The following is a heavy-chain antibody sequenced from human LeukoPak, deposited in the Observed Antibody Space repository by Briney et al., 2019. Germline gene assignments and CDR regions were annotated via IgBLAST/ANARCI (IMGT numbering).Heavy chain of an antibody. V-gene: IGHV3-21*01. CDR2: ISSSSSYI. J-gene: IGHJ3*02. CDR1: GFTFSSYS. D-gene: IGHD3-22*01. Sequence: PGGSLRLSCAASGFTFSSYSMNWVRQAPGKGLEWVSSISSSSSYIYYADSVKGRFTISRDNAKNSLYLQMNSLRAEDTAVYYCARVFGDYYDSGGYYGGAFDIWGQGTMVTVSS. CDR3: ARVFGDYYDSGGYYGGAFDI.